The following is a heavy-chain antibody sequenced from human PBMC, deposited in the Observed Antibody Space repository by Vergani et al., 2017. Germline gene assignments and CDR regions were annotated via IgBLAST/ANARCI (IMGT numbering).Heavy chain of an antibody. Sequence: QVQLVESGGGVVQPGRSLRLSCAASGFTFSSYAMHWVRQAPGKGLEWVAVIWYDGSNKYYADSVKGRFTISRDNSKNTLYLQMNSLRAEDTAVYYCAKDRDSGSYDFDYWGQGTLVTVSS. CDR2: IWYDGSNK. J-gene: IGHJ4*02. CDR1: GFTFSSYA. V-gene: IGHV3-30*07. D-gene: IGHD1-26*01. CDR3: AKDRDSGSYDFDY.